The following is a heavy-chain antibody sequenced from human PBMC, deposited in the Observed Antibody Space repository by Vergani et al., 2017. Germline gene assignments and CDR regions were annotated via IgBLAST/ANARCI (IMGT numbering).Heavy chain of an antibody. J-gene: IGHJ4*02. Sequence: QVQLQESCPGLVKPSQTLSLTCTVSGGSINSHNYYWSWIRQPAGKGLEWIGRIHTSGSTNYNPSLKSRVTMSEDTSKNQFSLNLTSVTAADTAVYFCARGSCLGGSCDKPLFDYWGQGILVTVSS. D-gene: IGHD2-15*01. CDR1: GGSINSHNYY. CDR3: ARGSCLGGSCDKPLFDY. V-gene: IGHV4-61*02. CDR2: IHTSGST.